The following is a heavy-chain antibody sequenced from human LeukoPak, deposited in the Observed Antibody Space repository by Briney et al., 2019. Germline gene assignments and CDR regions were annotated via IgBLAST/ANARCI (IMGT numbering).Heavy chain of an antibody. J-gene: IGHJ4*02. CDR1: GFTFSSYS. Sequence: GGTLSLSCAASGFTFSSYSMNWIRQAPGKGLEWVSSISSSSSYIYYADSVKGRFTISRANTKNSLYLQMNGLRAEDKAGDYCARAPSPYCSGGSCYWDYWGQGTLVTVSS. D-gene: IGHD2-15*01. CDR3: ARAPSPYCSGGSCYWDY. CDR2: ISSSSSYI. V-gene: IGHV3-21*01.